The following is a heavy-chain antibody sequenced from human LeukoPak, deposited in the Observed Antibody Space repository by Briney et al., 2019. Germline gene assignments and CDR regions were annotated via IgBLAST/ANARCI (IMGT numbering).Heavy chain of an antibody. V-gene: IGHV1-69*04. D-gene: IGHD3-22*01. CDR2: IIPILGIA. CDR3: ARDLGISYDSSGYYYF. J-gene: IGHJ4*02. Sequence: ASVKVPCKASGGTFSSYAISWVRQAPGQGLEWMGRIIPILGIANYAQKFQGRVTITADKSTSTAYMELSSLRSEDTAVYYCARDLGISYDSSGYYYFWGQGTLVTVSS. CDR1: GGTFSSYA.